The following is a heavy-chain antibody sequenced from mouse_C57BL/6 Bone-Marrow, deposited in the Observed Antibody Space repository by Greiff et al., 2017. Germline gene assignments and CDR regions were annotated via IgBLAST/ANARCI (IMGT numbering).Heavy chain of an antibody. J-gene: IGHJ1*03. CDR3: ARIYYDVPWYFDV. D-gene: IGHD2-4*01. CDR2: INPNNGGT. Sequence: DVQLQESGPELVKPGASVKIPCKASGYTFTDYNMDWVKQSHGKSLEWIGDINPNNGGTIYNQKFKGKATLTVDKSSSTAYMELRSLTSEDTAVYYCARIYYDVPWYFDVWGTGTTVTVSS. V-gene: IGHV1-18*01. CDR1: GYTFTDYN.